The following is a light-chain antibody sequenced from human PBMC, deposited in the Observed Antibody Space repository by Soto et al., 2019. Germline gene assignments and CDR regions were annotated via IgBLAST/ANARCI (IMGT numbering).Light chain of an antibody. Sequence: QSVLTQPASVSGSPGQSITISCTGTNSDVGGYDRVSWYQHHPGKAPKLLIFEVYNRPSGISDRFSGSKSGDTASLTISGLQAEDEADYYCAAWDDSLYGWVFGGGTQLTVL. CDR2: EVY. J-gene: IGLJ3*02. V-gene: IGLV2-14*01. CDR1: NSDVGGYDR. CDR3: AAWDDSLYGWV.